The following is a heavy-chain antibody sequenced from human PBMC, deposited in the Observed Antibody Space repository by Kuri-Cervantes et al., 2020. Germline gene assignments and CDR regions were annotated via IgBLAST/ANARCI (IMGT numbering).Heavy chain of an antibody. D-gene: IGHD4-17*01. CDR2: ISWNSGSI. CDR3: ARGVTTVGRFDY. J-gene: IGHJ4*02. Sequence: LSLTCAASGFTFDDYAMHWVRQAPGKGLEWVSGISWNSGSIGYADSVKGRFTISRDNAKNTLYLQINSLRAEDTAVYYCARGVTTVGRFDYWGQGTLVTVSS. CDR1: GFTFDDYA. V-gene: IGHV3-9*01.